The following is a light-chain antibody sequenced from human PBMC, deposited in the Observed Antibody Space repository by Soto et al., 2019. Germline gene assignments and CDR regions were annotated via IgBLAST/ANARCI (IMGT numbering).Light chain of an antibody. J-gene: IGKJ1*01. V-gene: IGKV1-5*03. CDR1: QTISSW. Sequence: DIQMTQSPSTLSGSVGDRVTITCRASQTISSWLAWYQQKPGKAPKLLIYKASTLKSGVPSRFSGSGSGTEFTLTISSLQPYDCATYYCQHYNSYSEAFGQGTKVELK. CDR3: QHYNSYSEA. CDR2: KAS.